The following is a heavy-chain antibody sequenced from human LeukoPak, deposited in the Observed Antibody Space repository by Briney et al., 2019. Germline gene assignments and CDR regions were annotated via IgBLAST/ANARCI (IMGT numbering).Heavy chain of an antibody. CDR2: ISSDSNYI. J-gene: IGHJ6*02. D-gene: IGHD3-16*01. Sequence: PGGSLRLSCADSTFTFSTYSMNWVRQAPGKGLEWVSSISSDSNYIYYADSLKGRFTISRDNAKNSLYLQMISLRAEDTAVYYCARVAFGLYVMDVWGQGTTVTVSS. CDR3: ARVAFGLYVMDV. CDR1: TFTFSTYS. V-gene: IGHV3-21*01.